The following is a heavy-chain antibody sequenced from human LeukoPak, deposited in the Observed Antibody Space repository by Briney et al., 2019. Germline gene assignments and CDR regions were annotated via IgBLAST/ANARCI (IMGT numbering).Heavy chain of an antibody. CDR3: ARSIRSGSSSWYVSDY. Sequence: SVKVSCKASGGTFSSYAISWVRQAPGQGLEWMGGIIPIFGTANYAQKFQGRVTITADKSTSTAYMELSSLRSEDTAVYYCARSIRSGSSSWYVSDYWSQGTLVTVSS. J-gene: IGHJ4*02. D-gene: IGHD6-13*01. CDR2: IIPIFGTA. V-gene: IGHV1-69*06. CDR1: GGTFSSYA.